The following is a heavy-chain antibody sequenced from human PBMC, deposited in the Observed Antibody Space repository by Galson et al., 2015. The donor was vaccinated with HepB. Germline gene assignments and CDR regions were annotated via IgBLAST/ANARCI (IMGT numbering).Heavy chain of an antibody. D-gene: IGHD3-3*01. CDR3: ASFLGDITIFGVGHDY. J-gene: IGHJ4*02. V-gene: IGHV1-2*06. Sequence: SVKVSCKASGYTFTGYYLHWVRQAPGQGLEWMGRINPNSGGTNYAQKFQGRVTMTRDTSISTAYMELSRLRSDDAAVYYCASFLGDITIFGVGHDYWGPGTLVTVSS. CDR2: INPNSGGT. CDR1: GYTFTGYY.